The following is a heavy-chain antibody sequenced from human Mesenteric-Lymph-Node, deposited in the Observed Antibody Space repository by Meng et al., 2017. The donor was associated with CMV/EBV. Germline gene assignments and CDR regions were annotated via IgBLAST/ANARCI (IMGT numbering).Heavy chain of an antibody. CDR3: ARSRYSSSWYAPPAFDY. D-gene: IGHD6-13*01. V-gene: IGHV3-20*04. CDR2: INWNGGST. Sequence: GESLKISCAASGFTFDDYGMSWVRQAPGKGLEWVSGINWNGGSTGYADSVKGRFTISRDNAKNSLYLQMDSLRAEDTAVYYCARSRYSSSWYAPPAFDYWGQGTLVTVSS. CDR1: GFTFDDYG. J-gene: IGHJ4*02.